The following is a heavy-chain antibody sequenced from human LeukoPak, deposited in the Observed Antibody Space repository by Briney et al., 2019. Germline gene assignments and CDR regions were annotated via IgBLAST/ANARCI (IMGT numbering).Heavy chain of an antibody. J-gene: IGHJ6*02. D-gene: IGHD3-10*01. CDR2: IKQDGSEK. Sequence: SGGSLRLSCAASGFTFSSYWMSWVRQAPGKGLEWVANIKQDGSEKYYADSVKGRFTISRDNAKNSLYLQMNSLRAEDTAVYYCARDFSILLWFGESTYGMDFWGQGTTVTVSS. V-gene: IGHV3-7*01. CDR1: GFTFSSYW. CDR3: ARDFSILLWFGESTYGMDF.